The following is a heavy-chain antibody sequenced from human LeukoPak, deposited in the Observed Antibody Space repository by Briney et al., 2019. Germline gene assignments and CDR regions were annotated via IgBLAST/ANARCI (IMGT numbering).Heavy chain of an antibody. J-gene: IGHJ3*02. CDR1: GFTFSGHG. V-gene: IGHV3-74*01. D-gene: IGHD2/OR15-2a*01. CDR3: AASPSGNWAFDI. CDR2: ISSDGGNI. Sequence: GRSLRLSCAASGFTFSGHGMHWVRQPPGKGLVWVSRISSDGGNIQYADSVKGRFIISRDNAKNTLYLQMNSLRAEDTAVYYCAASPSGNWAFDIWGQGTMVTVSS.